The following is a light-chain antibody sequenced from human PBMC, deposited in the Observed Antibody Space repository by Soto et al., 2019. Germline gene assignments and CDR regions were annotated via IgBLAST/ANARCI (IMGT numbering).Light chain of an antibody. CDR2: LGS. J-gene: IGKJ1*01. Sequence: DMVMTQSPLSLPVTPGESSSISFSVSQSLLHSSGNNYLDWYLQKPGQSLQLLIYLGSNRASGVPDRFSGSGSGTDFTLKISRVEAEDVGVYYCMQPLQTPWTFGQGTKVDIK. V-gene: IGKV2-28*01. CDR3: MQPLQTPWT. CDR1: QSLLHSSGNNY.